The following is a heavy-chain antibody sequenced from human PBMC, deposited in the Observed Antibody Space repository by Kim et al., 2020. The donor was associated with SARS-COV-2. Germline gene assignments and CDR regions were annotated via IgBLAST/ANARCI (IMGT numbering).Heavy chain of an antibody. D-gene: IGHD4-17*01. J-gene: IGHJ3*02. CDR3: SRRSHDYGDYGANALDI. CDR1: GFTFSLYG. V-gene: IGHV3-30*02. CDR2: IRYDGSKK. Sequence: GGSLRLSCAASGFTFSLYGMHWVRQAPGKGLEWVAFIRYDGSKKYYADSVNGRFTISRDNSKDTLHLQMNSLIPKATAVYYCSRRSHDYGDYGANALDI.